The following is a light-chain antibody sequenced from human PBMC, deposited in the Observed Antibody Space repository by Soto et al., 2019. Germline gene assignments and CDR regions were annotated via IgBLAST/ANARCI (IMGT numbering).Light chain of an antibody. CDR3: YSYAGRNIWV. V-gene: IGLV2-8*01. J-gene: IGLJ3*02. Sequence: QSALAQPPSASGSPGQSVTISCTGSGSDIGAYNFVSWYQQHPGKAPKLMIFGVTERPSGVPDRFSGSKSGNTASLTVSGLQADDEAVYYCYSYAGRNIWVFGGRTQLTVL. CDR2: GVT. CDR1: GSDIGAYNF.